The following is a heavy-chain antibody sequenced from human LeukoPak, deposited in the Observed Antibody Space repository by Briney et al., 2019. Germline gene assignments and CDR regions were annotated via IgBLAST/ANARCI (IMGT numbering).Heavy chain of an antibody. D-gene: IGHD6-19*01. CDR1: EFIFSDYA. Sequence: GGSLRLSCAASEFIFSDYAMGWVRRAPGKGLEWVSTIDKDTYPTFYADSVKGRFTISRDNSKNTLYLQMNSLRTEDTAVYFCAKFEGATIPGWFNDYWGQGTLVTVSS. J-gene: IGHJ4*02. CDR3: AKFEGATIPGWFNDY. CDR2: IDKDTYPT. V-gene: IGHV3-23*05.